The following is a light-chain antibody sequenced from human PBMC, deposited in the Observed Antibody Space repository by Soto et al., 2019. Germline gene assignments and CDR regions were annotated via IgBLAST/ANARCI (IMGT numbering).Light chain of an antibody. J-gene: IGKJ1*01. V-gene: IGKV3-15*01. Sequence: IVMTQSPATLSVSPGERATLPCRASQSVSSDLAWYHQKPGKAPRPLIYGASTRATGIPARFSGSGSGTEFTLTINSLQSEDFAVYYCQQYNNWPRTLGQGTKVDI. CDR2: GAS. CDR3: QQYNNWPRT. CDR1: QSVSSD.